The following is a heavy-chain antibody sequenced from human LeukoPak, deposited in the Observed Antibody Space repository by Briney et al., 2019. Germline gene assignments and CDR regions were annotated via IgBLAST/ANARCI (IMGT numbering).Heavy chain of an antibody. Sequence: PSETLSLTCTVSGGSISSDNYYWGWIRQPAGKGLEWIGRIYTSGSTNYNPSLKSRVTMSVDTSKNQFSLKLSSVTAADTAVYYCAREPSSLIRGYSGYYDAFDIWGQGTMVTVSS. CDR1: GGSISSDNYY. D-gene: IGHD5-12*01. CDR3: AREPSSLIRGYSGYYDAFDI. V-gene: IGHV4-61*02. CDR2: IYTSGST. J-gene: IGHJ3*02.